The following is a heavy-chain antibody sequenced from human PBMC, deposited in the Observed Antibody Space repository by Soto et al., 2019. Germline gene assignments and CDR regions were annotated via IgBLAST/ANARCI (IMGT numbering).Heavy chain of an antibody. J-gene: IGHJ5*02. CDR2: INRNGST. D-gene: IGHD6-19*01. V-gene: IGHV4-34*01. CDR3: ARGQRSWQKQSPTRMNWFDP. CDR1: DGAVSGYY. Sequence: KPXETLSLACAVYDGAVSGYYWNWIRQSPAKGLEWIGEINRNGSTNYNPSLKSRVTISVDTSKNQYSLKVTSVTAADTAVYYCARGQRSWQKQSPTRMNWFDPWGQGTLVTVSS.